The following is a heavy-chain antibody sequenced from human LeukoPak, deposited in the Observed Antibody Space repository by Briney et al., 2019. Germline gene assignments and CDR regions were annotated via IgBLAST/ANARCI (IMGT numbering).Heavy chain of an antibody. Sequence: PGGSLRLSCAASGFTFSSYAMHWVRQAPGKGLEWVAVISYDGNNKYYADSVKGRFTISRDNSKNTLYLQMNSLRAEDTAVYYCAREPEVGATFFDYWGQGTLVTVSS. D-gene: IGHD1-26*01. CDR3: AREPEVGATFFDY. J-gene: IGHJ4*02. CDR1: GFTFSSYA. CDR2: ISYDGNNK. V-gene: IGHV3-30*04.